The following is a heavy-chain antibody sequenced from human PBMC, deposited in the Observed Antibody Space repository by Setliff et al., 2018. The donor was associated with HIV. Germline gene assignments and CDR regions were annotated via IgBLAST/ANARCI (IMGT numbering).Heavy chain of an antibody. J-gene: IGHJ4*02. Sequence: PGGSLRLSCAASGFTFSTYMMHCARQAPGQGLVWVSRIHNDGRTTLYADSVKGRFTISRDNFKNTLSLQINSKRAEDTALYYCARSSGSYPLYFDSWGQRTLVTVSS. V-gene: IGHV3-74*01. CDR3: ARSSGSYPLYFDS. CDR1: GFTFSTYM. D-gene: IGHD3-10*01. CDR2: IHNDGRTT.